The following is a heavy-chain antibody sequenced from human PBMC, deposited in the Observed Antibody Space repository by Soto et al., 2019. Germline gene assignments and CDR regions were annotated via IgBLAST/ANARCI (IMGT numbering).Heavy chain of an antibody. V-gene: IGHV1-69*10. CDR3: ARGSVVATHFDY. CDR1: GGTFSSYA. D-gene: IGHD1-26*01. Sequence: SVKVSCKGSGGTFSSYAISWVRQAPGQGLEWMGGIIPILGTANYAQKFQGRVTITADKSTSTAYMELSSLRSEDTAVYYCARGSVVATHFDYWGQGTLVTVSS. J-gene: IGHJ4*02. CDR2: IIPILGTA.